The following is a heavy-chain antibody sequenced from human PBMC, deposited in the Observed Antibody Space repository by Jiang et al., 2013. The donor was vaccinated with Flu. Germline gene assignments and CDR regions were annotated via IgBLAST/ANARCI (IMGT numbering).Heavy chain of an antibody. Sequence: GAEVKKPGASVNVSCKASGYTFTGYYMHWVRQAPGQGLEWMGWINPHSGGTSYAQKFQGRVTMTRDTSISTAYMELSGLKSDDTAVYYCARDSTGYSQDYWGQGVLVTVSS. V-gene: IGHV1-2*02. J-gene: IGHJ4*02. CDR3: ARDSTGYSQDY. CDR2: INPHSGGT. D-gene: IGHD3-9*01. CDR1: GYTFTGYY.